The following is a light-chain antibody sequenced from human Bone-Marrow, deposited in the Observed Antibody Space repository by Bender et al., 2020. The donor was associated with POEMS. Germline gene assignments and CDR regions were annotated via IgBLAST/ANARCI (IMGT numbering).Light chain of an antibody. CDR3: QAWDSSIAV. CDR2: QDN. CDR1: RLGSKY. Sequence: SYDLTQPPSVSVSPGQTASITCSGDRLGSKYVCWYQQRPGQSPVLVISQDNKRPSGIPERFSGSNSGNTATLTISGTQAMDEADYYCQAWDSSIAVFGGGTKVTVL. J-gene: IGLJ2*01. V-gene: IGLV3-1*01.